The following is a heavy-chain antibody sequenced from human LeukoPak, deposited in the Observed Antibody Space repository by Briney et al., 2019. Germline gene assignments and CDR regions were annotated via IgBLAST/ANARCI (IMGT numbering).Heavy chain of an antibody. CDR2: IYTSGST. CDR1: GGSISSYY. D-gene: IGHD6-19*01. J-gene: IGHJ4*02. V-gene: IGHV4-4*07. Sequence: SETLSLTCTVSGGSISSYYWSWIRQPPGKGLEWIGRIYTSGSTNYNPSLKSRVTMSVDTSKNQFSLKLSSVTAADTAVYYCARGSQWLSALDYWGQGTLVTVSS. CDR3: ARGSQWLSALDY.